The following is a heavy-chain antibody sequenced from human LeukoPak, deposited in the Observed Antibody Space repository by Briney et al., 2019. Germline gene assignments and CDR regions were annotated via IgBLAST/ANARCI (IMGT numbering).Heavy chain of an antibody. J-gene: IGHJ4*02. CDR3: ARSYYYDSSGYTYFDY. V-gene: IGHV1-69*05. CDR1: GGAFSSYA. D-gene: IGHD3-22*01. Sequence: SVKVSCKASGGAFSSYAISWVRQAPGQGLEWMGGIIPIFGTANYAQKFQGRVTITTDESTSTAYMELSSLRSEDTAVYYCARSYYYDSSGYTYFDYWGQGTLVTVSS. CDR2: IIPIFGTA.